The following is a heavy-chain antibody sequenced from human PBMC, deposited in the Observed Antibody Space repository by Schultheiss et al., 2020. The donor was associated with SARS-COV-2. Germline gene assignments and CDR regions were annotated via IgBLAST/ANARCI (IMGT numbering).Heavy chain of an antibody. V-gene: IGHV3-13*05. CDR1: GFTFSSYD. D-gene: IGHD2-15*01. CDR2: IGTAGDP. CDR3: AKERLGYCSGGSCYPFDY. Sequence: GGSLRLSCAASGFTFSSYDMHWVRQATGKGLEWVSAIGTAGDPYYPGSVKGRFTISRENAKNTLYLQMNSLRAEDTAVYYCAKERLGYCSGGSCYPFDYWGQGTLVTVSS. J-gene: IGHJ4*02.